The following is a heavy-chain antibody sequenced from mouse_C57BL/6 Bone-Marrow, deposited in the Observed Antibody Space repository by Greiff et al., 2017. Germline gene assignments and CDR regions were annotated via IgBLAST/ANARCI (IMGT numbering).Heavy chain of an antibody. CDR2: IYPRSGNT. CDR1: GYTFTSSG. CDR3: ASDYYGRYYYAMDY. D-gene: IGHD1-1*01. J-gene: IGHJ4*01. Sequence: LVESGAELARPGASVKLSCKASGYTFTSSGISWVKQRTGQGLEWIGEIYPRSGNTYYNEKFKGKATLTADKSSSTAYMELRSLTSEDSAVXFCASDYYGRYYYAMDYWGQGTLVTVSA. V-gene: IGHV1-81*01.